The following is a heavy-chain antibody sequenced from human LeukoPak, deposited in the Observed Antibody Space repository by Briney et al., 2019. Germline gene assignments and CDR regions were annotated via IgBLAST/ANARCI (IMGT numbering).Heavy chain of an antibody. CDR3: AKGVRLWFAFYFDY. CDR2: ISGNSANT. Sequence: GGSLRLSCAASGFTFSNYAMTWVRQAPGKGLEWVSSISGNSANTYYADSVKGRFTVSRANSKNILYLQMNSLRVEDTAVYFCAKGVRLWFAFYFDYWGQGTLATVSS. J-gene: IGHJ4*02. CDR1: GFTFSNYA. V-gene: IGHV3-23*01. D-gene: IGHD3-10*01.